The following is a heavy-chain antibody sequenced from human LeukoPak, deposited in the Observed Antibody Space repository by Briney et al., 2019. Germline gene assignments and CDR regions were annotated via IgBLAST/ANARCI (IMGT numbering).Heavy chain of an antibody. J-gene: IGHJ4*02. V-gene: IGHV4-59*01. D-gene: IGHD6-25*01. CDR3: ARSIAADFDY. CDR2: IYYSGST. Sequence: SETLCLTCTVSGGSISSYYWSWIRQPPGKGLEWIGYIYYSGSTNYNPSLKSRVTISVDTSKNQFSLKLSSVTAADTAVYYCARSIAADFDYWGQGTLDTVSS. CDR1: GGSISSYY.